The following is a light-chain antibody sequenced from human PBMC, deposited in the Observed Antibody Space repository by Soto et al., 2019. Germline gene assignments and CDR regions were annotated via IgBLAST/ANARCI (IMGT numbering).Light chain of an antibody. Sequence: QSVVTQPASVSGYPGQSITISCTGTRSDVGAYNHVSWYQQHPGRAPKLMIYGVSNRPSGVSNRFSGSKSGNTASLTISGLQAEDEADYYCSAFTTSSTYVFGTGTKVTVL. CDR3: SAFTTSSTYV. CDR2: GVS. CDR1: RSDVGAYNH. V-gene: IGLV2-14*01. J-gene: IGLJ1*01.